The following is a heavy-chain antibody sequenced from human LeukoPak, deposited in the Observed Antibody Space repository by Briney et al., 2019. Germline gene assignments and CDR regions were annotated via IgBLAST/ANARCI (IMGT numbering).Heavy chain of an antibody. CDR1: GYTFTDYY. J-gene: IGHJ3*02. CDR2: VDPEDRET. V-gene: IGHV1-69-2*01. Sequence: ASVKVSCKVSGYTFTDYYMLWVQQAPGKGLEWMGLVDPEDRETIYAEKFQDRVTITADTSTDTAYMELSSLRSEDTAVYYCATNAGGISAFFDIWGQGTMVTVSS. D-gene: IGHD2-8*02. CDR3: ATNAGGISAFFDI.